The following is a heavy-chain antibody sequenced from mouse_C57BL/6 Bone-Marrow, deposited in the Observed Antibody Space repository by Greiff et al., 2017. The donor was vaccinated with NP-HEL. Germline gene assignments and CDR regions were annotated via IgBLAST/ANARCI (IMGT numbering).Heavy chain of an antibody. J-gene: IGHJ4*01. D-gene: IGHD1-1*01. CDR1: GFTFSSYA. CDR2: ISSGGDYI. Sequence: EVNVVESGEGLVKPGGSLKLSCAASGFTFSSYAMSWVRQTPEKRLEWVAYISSGGDYIYYADTVKGRFTISRDNARNTLYLQMSSLKSEDTAMYYCTRDYYGSSLSYYAMDYWGQGTSVTVSS. CDR3: TRDYYGSSLSYYAMDY. V-gene: IGHV5-9-1*02.